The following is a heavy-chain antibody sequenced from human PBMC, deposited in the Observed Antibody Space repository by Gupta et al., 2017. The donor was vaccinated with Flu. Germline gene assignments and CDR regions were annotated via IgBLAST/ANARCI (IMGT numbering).Heavy chain of an antibody. D-gene: IGHD3-10*02. V-gene: IGHV3-23*01. Sequence: EVHLLESGGGLVQPGGSLRLSCAASGFTFSSYAMSWVRQAPGKGREWVSGISVSGDNTYYADSVKGRFTISRDNSENTLFLQMNSLRAEDTAIYYCAKGFNYVFDFWGQGTLVTVSS. CDR1: GFTFSSYA. J-gene: IGHJ4*02. CDR2: ISVSGDNT. CDR3: AKGFNYVFDF.